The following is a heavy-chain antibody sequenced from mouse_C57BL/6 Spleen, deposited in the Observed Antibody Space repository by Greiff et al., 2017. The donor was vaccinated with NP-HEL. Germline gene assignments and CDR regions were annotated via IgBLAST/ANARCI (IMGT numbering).Heavy chain of an antibody. D-gene: IGHD2-1*01. V-gene: IGHV1-74*01. CDR2: IHPSDSDT. CDR1: GYTFTSYW. Sequence: QVQLQQPGAELVKPGASVKVSCKASGYTFTSYWMHWVKQRPGQGLEWIGRIHPSDSDTNYNQKFKGKATLTVDKSSSTAYMQLSSLTSEDSAVYYCAIAYGNYVSTWFAYWGQGTLVTVSA. CDR3: AIAYGNYVSTWFAY. J-gene: IGHJ3*01.